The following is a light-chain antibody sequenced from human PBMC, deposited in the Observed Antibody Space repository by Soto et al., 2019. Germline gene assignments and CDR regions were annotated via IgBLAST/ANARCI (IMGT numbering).Light chain of an antibody. CDR3: MHGRQTPIT. CDR1: QSLLHSNGYNY. V-gene: IGKV2-28*01. J-gene: IGKJ5*01. Sequence: DIVMTQSPLSLPVTPGEPASISCRSSQSLLHSNGYNYLDWYLQKPGQSPQLLIYLGSNRASGVPDRFSGSESGTDFTLKISRVEAEDIGFYYCMHGRQTPITYGGETRVEIK. CDR2: LGS.